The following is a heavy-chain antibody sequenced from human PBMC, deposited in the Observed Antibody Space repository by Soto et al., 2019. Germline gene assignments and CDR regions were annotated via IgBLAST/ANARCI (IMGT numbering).Heavy chain of an antibody. CDR1: GYTFTGYY. V-gene: IGHV1-2*02. J-gene: IGHJ5*02. CDR3: ARDTGSSWYGGWFDL. D-gene: IGHD6-13*01. Sequence: ASVKVSCKASGYTFTGYYMHWVRQAPGQGLEWMGWINPNSGGTNYAQKFQGRVTMTRDTSISTAYMELSRLRSDDTAVYYCARDTGSSWYGGWFDLWGQGTLGTVSS. CDR2: INPNSGGT.